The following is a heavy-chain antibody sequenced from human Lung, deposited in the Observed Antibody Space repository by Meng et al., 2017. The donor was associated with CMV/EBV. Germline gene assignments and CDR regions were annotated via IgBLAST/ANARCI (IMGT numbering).Heavy chain of an antibody. D-gene: IGHD6-13*01. CDR2: ITASGGST. CDR1: GFTFSSFA. CDR3: AKAYSGSWYREYYDY. J-gene: IGHJ4*02. Sequence: GESLKISCAASGFTFSSFAMSWVRQAPGKGLEWDSAITASGGSTYYADSVKGRFTISRDNSKNTLYLQMNSLRAEDTAVYYCAKAYSGSWYREYYDYLGQGXLVTVSS. V-gene: IGHV3-23*01.